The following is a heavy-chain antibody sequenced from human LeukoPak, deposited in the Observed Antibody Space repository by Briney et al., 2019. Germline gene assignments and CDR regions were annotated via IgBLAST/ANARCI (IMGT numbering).Heavy chain of an antibody. CDR3: ARWVRTGTAPNFDY. CDR1: GGSISSYY. Sequence: SETLSLTCTVSGGSISSYYWSWIRQPPGKGLEWIGYIYYSGSTNYNPSLKSRVTISVDTSKNQFSLKLSSVTAADTAVYYCARWVRTGTAPNFDYWGQGTLVTVSS. V-gene: IGHV4-59*12. CDR2: IYYSGST. D-gene: IGHD1-1*01. J-gene: IGHJ4*02.